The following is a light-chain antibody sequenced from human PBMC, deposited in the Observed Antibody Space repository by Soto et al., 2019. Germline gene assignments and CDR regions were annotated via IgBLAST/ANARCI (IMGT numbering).Light chain of an antibody. J-gene: IGLJ1*01. CDR2: DFN. Sequence: QSVLAQPASVSGSPGQSITISCTGTSSDVGGYNYVSWYQQHPGKAPKLMIYDFNSRPSGVSNRFSGSKSGNTASLTISGLQAEDEADYYCSSYTSSGTRVFGAGTKLTVL. CDR1: SSDVGGYNY. V-gene: IGLV2-14*03. CDR3: SSYTSSGTRV.